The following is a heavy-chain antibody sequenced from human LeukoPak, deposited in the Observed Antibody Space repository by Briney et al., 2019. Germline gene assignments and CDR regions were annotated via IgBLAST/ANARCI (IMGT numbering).Heavy chain of an antibody. D-gene: IGHD6-13*01. Sequence: GGSLRLSCAASGFTFSSYAMSWVRQAPGKGLECISGFSGSGGSTYYADSVKGRFTISRDNSKNTLYLQMNSLRAEDTAVYYCARGRVAAGTGGYYYYYMDVWGKGTTVTVSS. CDR3: ARGRVAAGTGGYYYYYMDV. J-gene: IGHJ6*03. CDR1: GFTFSSYA. V-gene: IGHV3-23*01. CDR2: FSGSGGST.